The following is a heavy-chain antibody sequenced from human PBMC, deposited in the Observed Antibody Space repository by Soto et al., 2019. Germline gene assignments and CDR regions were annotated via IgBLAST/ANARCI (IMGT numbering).Heavy chain of an antibody. CDR2: ISYDGSNK. Sequence: GGSLRLSCAASGFTFSSYAMHWVRQAPGKGLEWVAVISYDGSNKYYADSVKGRFTISRDNSKNTLYLQMNSLRAEDTAVYYCARDRAFTAVAGTAGYYYYGMDVWGQGTTVTVSS. J-gene: IGHJ6*02. CDR1: GFTFSSYA. D-gene: IGHD6-19*01. V-gene: IGHV3-30-3*01. CDR3: ARDRAFTAVAGTAGYYYYGMDV.